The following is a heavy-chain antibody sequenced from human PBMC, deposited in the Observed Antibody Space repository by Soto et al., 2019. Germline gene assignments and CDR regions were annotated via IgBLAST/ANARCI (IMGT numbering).Heavy chain of an antibody. D-gene: IGHD3-16*01. V-gene: IGHV1-18*01. J-gene: IGHJ6*02. CDR3: ARGGYYDNVWGKLSHYGLDV. CDR2: INTYNGNT. Sequence: ASVKVSCKASGGTFSSYAISWVRQAPGQGLEWMGWINTYNGNTNYAQNLQGRVTMTTDTSTNTVYMELRGLIPDDTALYYCARGGYYDNVWGKLSHYGLDVWGQGTTVTVSS. CDR1: GGTFSSYA.